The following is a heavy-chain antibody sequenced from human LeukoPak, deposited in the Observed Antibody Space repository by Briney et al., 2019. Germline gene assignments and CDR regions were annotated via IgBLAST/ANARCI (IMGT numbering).Heavy chain of an antibody. J-gene: IGHJ4*02. CDR1: GFTFSRYW. V-gene: IGHV3-7*01. Sequence: GGSLRLSCAASGFTFSRYWMSWVRQAPGKGLEWVANIKQDGSEKYYVDSVKGRFTISRDNAKNSLFLQMNSLRAEDTAVYYCCRIAAAGFDYWGQGTLVTVSS. CDR3: CRIAAAGFDY. CDR2: IKQDGSEK. D-gene: IGHD6-13*01.